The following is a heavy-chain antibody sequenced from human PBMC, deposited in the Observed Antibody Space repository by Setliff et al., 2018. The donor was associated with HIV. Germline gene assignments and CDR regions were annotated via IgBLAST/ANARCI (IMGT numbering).Heavy chain of an antibody. V-gene: IGHV4-38-2*01. CDR1: GYSISTAYY. D-gene: IGHD3-3*01. CDR3: MGGRGITIFGVAYFDF. J-gene: IGHJ4*02. CDR2: VYHSGTT. Sequence: SETLSLTCAVSGYSISTAYYWGWIRQPPGKGLEWIGSVYHSGTTYYNPSLKSRVTISVDMSNNQFSLKVTSVTAADPAVDYCMGGRGITIFGVAYFDFWGQGTQVTVSS.